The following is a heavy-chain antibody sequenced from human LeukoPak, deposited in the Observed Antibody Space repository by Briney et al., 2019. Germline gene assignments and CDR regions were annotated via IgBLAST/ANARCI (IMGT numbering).Heavy chain of an antibody. CDR1: GGSISTYY. V-gene: IGHV4-59*01. Sequence: PSETLSLTCTVSGGSISTYYWSWIRQAPGKGLEWIGYIYYDGSSNPNPSLKSRVTMSLDTSKNQFSLKLSSVTAADTAVYYCARSSDIAVAGAVYFQHWGQGTLVTVSS. J-gene: IGHJ1*01. D-gene: IGHD6-19*01. CDR2: IYYDGSS. CDR3: ARSSDIAVAGAVYFQH.